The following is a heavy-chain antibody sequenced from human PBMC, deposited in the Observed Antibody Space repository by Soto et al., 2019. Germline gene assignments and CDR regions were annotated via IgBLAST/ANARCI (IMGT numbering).Heavy chain of an antibody. CDR3: ARDLYGSANYPTDS. J-gene: IGHJ5*01. D-gene: IGHD3-10*01. CDR1: CYPFSRIG. V-gene: IGHV1-18*01. CDR2: ISPYNRNT. Sequence: SSVKPSCKASCYPFSRIGISWVRQAPGQGLEWMGWISPYNRNTYYAQRLQGRVTMTTDTSTSTAYMELRSLTSDDTAVYFCARDLYGSANYPTDSWG.